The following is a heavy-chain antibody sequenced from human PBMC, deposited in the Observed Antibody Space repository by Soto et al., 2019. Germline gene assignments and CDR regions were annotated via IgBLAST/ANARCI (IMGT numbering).Heavy chain of an antibody. CDR1: GGSISSYY. V-gene: IGHV4-59*01. CDR2: IYYSGST. CDR3: ARLNYYDSTGYLDY. J-gene: IGHJ4*02. D-gene: IGHD3-22*01. Sequence: KTSETLSLTCTVSGGSISSYYWSWIRQPPGKGLEWIGYIYYSGSTNYNPSLKSRVTISVDTSKNQFSLKLSSVTAADTAVYYCARLNYYDSTGYLDYWGQGTLVTVSS.